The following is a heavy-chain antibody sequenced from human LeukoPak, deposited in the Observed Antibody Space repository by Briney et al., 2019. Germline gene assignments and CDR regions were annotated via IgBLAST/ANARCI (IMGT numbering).Heavy chain of an antibody. CDR1: GFTFSSYW. V-gene: IGHV3-7*01. CDR2: IKQDGSEK. CDR3: AREVAAPYYYGMDV. D-gene: IGHD6-19*01. Sequence: PGGSLRLSCAASGFTFSSYWMSWVRQAPGKGLEWVANIKQDGSEKYYVDSVKGRFTISRDNAKNSLYLQMNSLRAEDTAVYYCAREVAAPYYYGMDVWGQGTTVTVSS. J-gene: IGHJ6*02.